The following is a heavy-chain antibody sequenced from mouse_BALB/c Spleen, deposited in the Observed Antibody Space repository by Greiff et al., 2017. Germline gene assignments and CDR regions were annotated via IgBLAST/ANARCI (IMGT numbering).Heavy chain of an antibody. D-gene: IGHD2-10*02. CDR1: GFAFSSYD. CDR3: ARQKYGNYVFAY. J-gene: IGHJ3*01. V-gene: IGHV5-12-1*01. Sequence: EVKVVESGGGLVKPGGSLKLSCAASGFAFSSYDMSWVRQTPEKRLEWVAYISSGGGSTYYPDTVKGRFTISRDNAKNTLYLQMSSLKSEDTAMYYCARQKYGNYVFAYWGQGTLVTVSA. CDR2: ISSGGGST.